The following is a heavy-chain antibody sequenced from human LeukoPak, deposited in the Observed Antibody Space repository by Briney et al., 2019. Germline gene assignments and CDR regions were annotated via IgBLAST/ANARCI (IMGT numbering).Heavy chain of an antibody. CDR1: GFTFSSYA. CDR3: AKSGPRVGYSNYYYYYGMDV. Sequence: GGSLRLSCANSGFTFSSYAMSWVRQAPGKGLEWVSAISGSGGSTYYADSVKGRFTISRDNSKNTLYLQMNSLRAEDTAVYYCAKSGPRVGYSNYYYYYGMDVWGQGTTVTVSS. D-gene: IGHD2-15*01. CDR2: ISGSGGST. J-gene: IGHJ6*02. V-gene: IGHV3-23*01.